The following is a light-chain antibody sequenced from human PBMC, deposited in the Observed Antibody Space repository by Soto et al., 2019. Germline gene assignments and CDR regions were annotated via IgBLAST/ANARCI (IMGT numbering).Light chain of an antibody. CDR2: GAS. V-gene: IGKV3-15*01. Sequence: EIVLTQSPGTLSLSPGERATLSCRASQSVSSNLAWYQQKPGQAPRLLIYGASTRATGIPARFSGSGSGTDFTLTISSLQPEDFATYYCLQDYNYPWTFGQGTKVDIK. CDR3: LQDYNYPWT. J-gene: IGKJ1*01. CDR1: QSVSSN.